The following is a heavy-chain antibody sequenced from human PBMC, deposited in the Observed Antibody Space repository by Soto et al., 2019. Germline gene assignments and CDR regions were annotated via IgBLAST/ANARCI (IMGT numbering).Heavy chain of an antibody. D-gene: IGHD3-10*01. CDR3: ARDPGSGSYYGWFDP. J-gene: IGHJ5*02. Sequence: TAETLALTCTVSGGSISRYSWNLIRQPPGKGLEWIGYIYYSGSTNYNPSLKSRVTISVDTSKNQFSLKLSSVTAADTAVYYCARDPGSGSYYGWFDPWGQGTLVTV. CDR2: IYYSGST. CDR1: GGSISRYS. V-gene: IGHV4-59*01.